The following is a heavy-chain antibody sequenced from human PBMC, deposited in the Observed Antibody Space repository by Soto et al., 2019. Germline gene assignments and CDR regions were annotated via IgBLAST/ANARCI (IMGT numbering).Heavy chain of an antibody. CDR2: IYYSTST. V-gene: IGHV4-31*03. CDR1: GGSISFGDYY. Sequence: PSETLSFTFTVSGGSISFGDYYWSWRRRHPGRGLEWIGYIYYSTSTYYHPSIKSRVSMSVDTNKNPLSLTLSSVTAADTAVYSCARERNDDLLNGALDYWGQGTLVTVSS. CDR3: ARERNDDLLNGALDY. D-gene: IGHD1-1*01. J-gene: IGHJ4*02.